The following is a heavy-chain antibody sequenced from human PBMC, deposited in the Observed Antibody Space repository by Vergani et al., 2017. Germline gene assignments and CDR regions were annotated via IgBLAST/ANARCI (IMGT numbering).Heavy chain of an antibody. D-gene: IGHD6-19*01. CDR2: IKSKTDGGTT. CDR3: ARDGLGKTKQWPLRSVYYGMDV. J-gene: IGHJ6*02. Sequence: EVQLLESGGGLVQPGGSLRLSCAASGFTFSSYAMSWVRQAPGKGLEWVGRIKSKTDGGTTDYAAPVKGRFTISRDDSKNTLYLQMNSLRAEDTAVYYCARDGLGKTKQWPLRSVYYGMDVWGQGTTVTVSS. V-gene: IGHV3-15*01. CDR1: GFTFSSYA.